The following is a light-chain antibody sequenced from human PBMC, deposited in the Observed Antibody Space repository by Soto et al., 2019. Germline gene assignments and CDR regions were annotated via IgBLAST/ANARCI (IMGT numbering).Light chain of an antibody. CDR2: EIS. CDR1: SSDVGGYNS. CDR3: SSYTSSSTVV. Sequence: QSVLTQPASVSGSPGQSITISCTGASSDVGGYNSVSWYQQHPGKAPKLMIYEISNRPSGVSNRFSGSKSGNSASLTISWLQAEDEADYYCSSYTSSSTVVFGGGTKLTVL. J-gene: IGLJ3*02. V-gene: IGLV2-14*01.